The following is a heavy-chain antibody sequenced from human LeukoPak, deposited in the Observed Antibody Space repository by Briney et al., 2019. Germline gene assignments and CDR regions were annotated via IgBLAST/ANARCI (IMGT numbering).Heavy chain of an antibody. CDR3: AGYCSSTSCYVVDWFDP. J-gene: IGHJ5*02. CDR1: GGSFSGYY. D-gene: IGHD2-2*01. Sequence: SVTLSLTCAVYGGSFSGYYWSWIRQPPGKGLEWIGEINHSGSTNYNPSLKSRVTISVDTSKNQFSLKLSSVTAADTAVYYCAGYCSSTSCYVVDWFDPWGQGTLVTVSS. V-gene: IGHV4-34*01. CDR2: INHSGST.